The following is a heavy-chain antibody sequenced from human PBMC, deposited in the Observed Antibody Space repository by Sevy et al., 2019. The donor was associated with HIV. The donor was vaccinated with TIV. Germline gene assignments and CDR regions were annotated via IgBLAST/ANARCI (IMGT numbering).Heavy chain of an antibody. Sequence: SETLSLTCAVSGYSISSGYYWGWIRQPPGKGLEWIGSIYHSGSTYYTPSLKSRVTISVDTSKNQFSLKLSSVTAADTAVYYCARLKRGFGDSFDYWGQGTLVTVSS. CDR1: GYSISSGYY. CDR3: ARLKRGFGDSFDY. J-gene: IGHJ4*02. CDR2: IYHSGST. V-gene: IGHV4-38-2*01. D-gene: IGHD3-10*01.